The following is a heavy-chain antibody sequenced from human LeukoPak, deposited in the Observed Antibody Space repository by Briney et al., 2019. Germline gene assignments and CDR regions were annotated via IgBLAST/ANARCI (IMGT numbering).Heavy chain of an antibody. D-gene: IGHD3-3*01. V-gene: IGHV1-2*02. CDR1: GYTFTGYY. CDR3: AREGNYDFWTSYYYYMDV. J-gene: IGHJ6*03. CDR2: INPNSGGT. Sequence: ASVKFSCKASGYTFTGYYMHWVRQAPGQGLEWMGWINPNSGGTNYAQKFQGRVTMTRDTSISTAYMELSRLRSDDTAVYYCAREGNYDFWTSYYYYMDVWGKGTTVTVSS.